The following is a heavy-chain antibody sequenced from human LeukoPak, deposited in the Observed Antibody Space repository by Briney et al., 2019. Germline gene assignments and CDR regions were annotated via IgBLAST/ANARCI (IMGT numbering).Heavy chain of an antibody. CDR2: ISAHNGNT. V-gene: IGHV1-18*01. CDR3: AREVVNYHGSGSFSPRQDCYGMDV. Sequence: EASVKVSCKASGHSFGNYGFSWVRQAPGQGLEWMGRISAHNGNTNYAQKFQGRVTMTTDSSTTTAYMELRSLSSDDTAVYYCAREVVNYHGSGSFSPRQDCYGMDVWGQGTTVIVSS. J-gene: IGHJ6*02. D-gene: IGHD3-10*01. CDR1: GHSFGNYG.